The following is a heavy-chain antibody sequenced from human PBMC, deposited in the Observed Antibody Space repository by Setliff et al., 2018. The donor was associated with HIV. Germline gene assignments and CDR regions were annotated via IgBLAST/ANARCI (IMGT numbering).Heavy chain of an antibody. CDR2: ISGSGGST. CDR1: GFTFNNYA. Sequence: GGSLRLSCAASGFTFNNYAMSWVRQAPGKGLEWVSTISGSGGSTYFADSVKGRFTISRDNSKNTLYLQMNSLRTEDTAIYYCARDFHDSSGYSDFWGQGTLVTVSS. V-gene: IGHV3-23*01. CDR3: ARDFHDSSGYSDF. J-gene: IGHJ4*02. D-gene: IGHD3-22*01.